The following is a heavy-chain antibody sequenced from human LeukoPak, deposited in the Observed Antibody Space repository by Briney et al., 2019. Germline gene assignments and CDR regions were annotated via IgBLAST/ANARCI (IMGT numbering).Heavy chain of an antibody. J-gene: IGHJ4*02. V-gene: IGHV4-38-2*01. D-gene: IGHD6-19*01. CDR3: ARVGNGCLDC. Sequence: PSETLSLTCAASGYSISSGYYWGWIRQPPGKGLEWIGSIYHSGSTYYNPSLKSRVTISIDTSKNQFSLKLSSVTAADTAVYYCARVGNGCLDCWGQGTLVTVSS. CDR2: IYHSGST. CDR1: GYSISSGYY.